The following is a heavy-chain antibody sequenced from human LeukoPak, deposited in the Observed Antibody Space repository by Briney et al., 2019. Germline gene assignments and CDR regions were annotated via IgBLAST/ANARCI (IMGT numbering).Heavy chain of an antibody. CDR3: ARQDCSGGSCFSGFDP. V-gene: IGHV5-51*01. Sequence: PGESLKISCKGSGYSFTSYWIGWVRQMPGKGLGWMGIIYPGDSDTRYSPSFQGQVTISADKSISTAYLQWSSLKASDTAMYYCARQDCSGGSCFSGFDPWGQGTLVTVSS. D-gene: IGHD2-15*01. J-gene: IGHJ5*02. CDR2: IYPGDSDT. CDR1: GYSFTSYW.